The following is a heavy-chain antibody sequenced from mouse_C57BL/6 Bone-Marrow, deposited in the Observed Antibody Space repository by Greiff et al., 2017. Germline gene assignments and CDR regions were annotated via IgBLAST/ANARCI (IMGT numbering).Heavy chain of an antibody. CDR2: ISRRSGNT. CDR1: GYTFTSYG. Sequence: QVQLKQSGAELARPGASVKLSCKASGYTFTSYGISWVKQRTGQGLEWIGVISRRSGNTYYNEKFKGKATLTADKSSSTAYMELRSLTSEDSAVYICARRQYLPAWYAYWGRGTLVTVTA. D-gene: IGHD6-2*01. V-gene: IGHV1-81*01. J-gene: IGHJ3*01. CDR3: ARRQYLPAWYAY.